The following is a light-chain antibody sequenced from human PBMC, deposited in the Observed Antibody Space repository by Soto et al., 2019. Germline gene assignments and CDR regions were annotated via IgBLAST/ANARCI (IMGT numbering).Light chain of an antibody. CDR3: SSYAGTYTFGV. V-gene: IGLV2-11*01. Sequence: QSALTQPRSVSGSPGQSVTISCTGTSSDVGGYNYVSWYQQYPGKAPKLMIYDVTKWSAGVPDRFSGSKSGNTASLTISGLQTEDEADYYCSSYAGTYTFGVFGTGTKVTVL. J-gene: IGLJ1*01. CDR2: DVT. CDR1: SSDVGGYNY.